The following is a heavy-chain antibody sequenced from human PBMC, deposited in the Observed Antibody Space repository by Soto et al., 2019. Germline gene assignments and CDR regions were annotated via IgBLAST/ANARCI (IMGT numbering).Heavy chain of an antibody. J-gene: IGHJ6*01. V-gene: IGHV1-8*01. CDR1: GYTFTSYD. CDR3: ARDHSSRYGMEV. D-gene: IGHD6-19*01. Sequence: ASVKVSCKASGYTFTSYDINWVGQATGQGLEWMGWMNPNSGNTDYAQKFQGRVTMTRNTSISTAYMELSSLRSEDTAVYYCARDHSSRYGMEVWGQGTTVTVSS. CDR2: MNPNSGNT.